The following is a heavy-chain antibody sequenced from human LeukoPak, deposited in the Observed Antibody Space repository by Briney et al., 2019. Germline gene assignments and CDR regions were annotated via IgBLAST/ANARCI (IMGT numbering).Heavy chain of an antibody. Sequence: GGSLRLSCAASGFMFSSYEMNWVRQTPGTGLEWLSYITSSGSTSYYADSVKGRFTISRDNSKNTLYLQMNSLRAEDTAVYYCARDGAPTVIAFDIWGQGTMVTVSS. CDR2: ITSSGSTS. CDR3: ARDGAPTVIAFDI. V-gene: IGHV3-48*03. J-gene: IGHJ3*02. D-gene: IGHD4-17*01. CDR1: GFMFSSYE.